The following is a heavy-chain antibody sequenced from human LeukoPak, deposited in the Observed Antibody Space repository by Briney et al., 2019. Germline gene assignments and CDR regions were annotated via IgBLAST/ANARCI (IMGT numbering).Heavy chain of an antibody. CDR1: GFTFSSYA. D-gene: IGHD2-2*01. J-gene: IGHJ3*02. Sequence: PGGSLRLSCAASGFTFSSYAMHWVRQAPGKGLEWVAVISYDGSNKYYADSVKGRFTISRDNSKNTLYLQMNSLRAEDTAVYYCARDPQFTVVVPAAMRSYAFDIWGQGTMVTVSS. V-gene: IGHV3-30-3*01. CDR3: ARDPQFTVVVPAAMRSYAFDI. CDR2: ISYDGSNK.